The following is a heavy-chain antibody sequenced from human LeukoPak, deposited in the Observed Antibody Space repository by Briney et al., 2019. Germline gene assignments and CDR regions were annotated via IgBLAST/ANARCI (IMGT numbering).Heavy chain of an antibody. CDR1: GGTSSSYA. CDR2: IIPILGIA. Sequence: GASVKVSCKASGGTSSSYAISWVRQAPGQGLEWMGRIIPILGIANYAQKFQGRVTITADESTSTLYMELRSLRSEDTAIYYCARDDYYDSSAYRENPFDVWGQGTMVTVSS. J-gene: IGHJ3*01. D-gene: IGHD3-22*01. V-gene: IGHV1-69*04. CDR3: ARDDYYDSSAYRENPFDV.